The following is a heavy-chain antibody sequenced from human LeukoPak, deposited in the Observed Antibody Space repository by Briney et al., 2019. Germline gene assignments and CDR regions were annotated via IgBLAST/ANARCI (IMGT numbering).Heavy chain of an antibody. CDR1: GYSISSSNW. J-gene: IGHJ3*02. D-gene: IGHD2-15*01. V-gene: IGHV4-28*01. Sequence: SDTLSLTCAVSGYSISSSNWWGWIRQPPGKGLEWIGYIYYSGSTYYNPSLKSRVTMSVDTSKNQFSLKLSSVTAVDTAAYYCARTLTPYCSGGSCYGKNAFDIWGQGTMVTVSS. CDR2: IYYSGST. CDR3: ARTLTPYCSGGSCYGKNAFDI.